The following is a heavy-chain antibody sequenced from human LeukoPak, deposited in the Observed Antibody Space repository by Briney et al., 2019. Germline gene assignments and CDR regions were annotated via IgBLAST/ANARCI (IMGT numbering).Heavy chain of an antibody. J-gene: IGHJ4*02. D-gene: IGHD3-10*01. CDR1: GFTFSSYA. V-gene: IGHV3-30*04. CDR3: ARDLGLLWFGELLG. CDR2: ISYDGSNK. Sequence: GGSLRLSCAASGFTFSSYAMHWVRQAPGKGLEWVAVISYDGSNKYYADSVKGRFTISRDNSKNTLYLQMNSLRAKDTAVYYCARDLGLLWFGELLGWGQGTLVTVSS.